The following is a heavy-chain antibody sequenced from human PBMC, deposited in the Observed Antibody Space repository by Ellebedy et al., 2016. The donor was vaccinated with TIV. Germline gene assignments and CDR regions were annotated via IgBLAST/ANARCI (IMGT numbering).Heavy chain of an antibody. D-gene: IGHD6-19*01. CDR1: GYTFTGYY. J-gene: IGHJ4*02. CDR3: ARAGDGYSSGWYYFDY. Sequence: ASVKVSXXASGYTFTGYYMHWVRQAPGQGLEWMGWINPNSGGTNYAQKFQGRVTMTRDTSISTAYMELSRLRSDDTAVYYCARAGDGYSSGWYYFDYWGQGTLVTVSS. CDR2: INPNSGGT. V-gene: IGHV1-2*02.